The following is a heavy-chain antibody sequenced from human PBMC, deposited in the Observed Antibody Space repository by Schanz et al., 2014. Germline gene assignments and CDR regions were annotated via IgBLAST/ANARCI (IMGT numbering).Heavy chain of an antibody. CDR3: ARYGFRKFGVVYGLAV. J-gene: IGHJ6*02. D-gene: IGHD3-3*01. Sequence: QVXLLESGGGLFKPGGSLRLSCAGSGFTFADYYMTWIRQAPGKGLEWISYVSSYDTTVSYADSVKGRFTISRDNAKNAVYLQMNSLRVEDTAVYYCARYGFRKFGVVYGLAVWGQGTTVTVS. V-gene: IGHV3-11*01. CDR2: VSSYDTTV. CDR1: GFTFADYY.